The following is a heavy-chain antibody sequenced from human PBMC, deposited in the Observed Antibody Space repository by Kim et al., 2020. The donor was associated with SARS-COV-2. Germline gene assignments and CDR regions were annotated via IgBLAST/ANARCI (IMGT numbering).Heavy chain of an antibody. V-gene: IGHV4-39*01. J-gene: IGHJ4*02. D-gene: IGHD4-17*01. CDR3: ASTTVTHEAHDY. Sequence: YYDASLKSRVTIAVDTSKNQFSRKRSSVTAADTAVYYCASTTVTHEAHDYWGQGTLVTVSS.